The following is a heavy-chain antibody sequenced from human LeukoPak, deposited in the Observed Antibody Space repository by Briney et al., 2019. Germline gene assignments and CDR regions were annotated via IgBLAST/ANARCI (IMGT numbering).Heavy chain of an antibody. CDR3: ARMAAAGSANWSAP. D-gene: IGHD6-13*01. Sequence: ASVKVSCKASGYTFTSYAMNWVRQAPGQGLEWMGWINTNTGNPTYAQGFTGRFVFSLDTSVSTAYLQISSLKAENTAVYYCARMAAAGSANWSAPCGQGTLVTVPS. CDR2: INTNTGNP. CDR1: GYTFTSYA. V-gene: IGHV7-4-1*02. J-gene: IGHJ5*02.